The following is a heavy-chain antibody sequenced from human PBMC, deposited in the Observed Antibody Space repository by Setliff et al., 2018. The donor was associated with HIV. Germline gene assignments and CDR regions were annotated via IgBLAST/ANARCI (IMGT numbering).Heavy chain of an antibody. V-gene: IGHV4-59*12. CDR3: ASRVYYYDESRILREEGFVP. D-gene: IGHD3-22*01. CDR1: GASISFDT. Sequence: SETLSLTCIVSGASISFDTWSWIRQPPGKGLQWIGFIYNSATTNYNPSLKSRVTMSLDTSKNQFSLELSSVTAADTAVYYCASRVYYYDESRILREEGFVPWGQGTQVTVSS. J-gene: IGHJ5*02. CDR2: IYNSATT.